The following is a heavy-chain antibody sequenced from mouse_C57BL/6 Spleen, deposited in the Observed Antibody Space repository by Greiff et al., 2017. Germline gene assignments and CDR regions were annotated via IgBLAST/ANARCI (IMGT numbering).Heavy chain of an antibody. V-gene: IGHV1-26*01. CDR1: GYTFTDYY. CDR3: ARGLLRQYYFDY. Sequence: VQLQQSGPELVKPGASVKISCKASGYTFTDYYMNWVKQSHGKSLEWIGDINPNNGGTSYNQKFKGKATLTVDKSSSTAYMELRSLTSEDSAVYYWARGLLRQYYFDYWGQGTTLTVSS. CDR2: INPNNGGT. D-gene: IGHD1-1*01. J-gene: IGHJ2*01.